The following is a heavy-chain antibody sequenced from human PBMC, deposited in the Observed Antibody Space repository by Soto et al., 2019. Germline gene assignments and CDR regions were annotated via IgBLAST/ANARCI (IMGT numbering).Heavy chain of an antibody. D-gene: IGHD1-1*01. Sequence: QVQLQESGPGLVKPSGTLSLTCTVSGGSISSSNWWSWVRQPPGKGLEWIAEIYHSGNSNYNPSLRSRVTISVVKSKNQFSLSLSPVTAADTAIYYCARLKTTPNDAFDIWGQGTMVTVSS. J-gene: IGHJ3*02. V-gene: IGHV4-4*02. CDR2: IYHSGNS. CDR3: ARLKTTPNDAFDI. CDR1: GGSISSSNW.